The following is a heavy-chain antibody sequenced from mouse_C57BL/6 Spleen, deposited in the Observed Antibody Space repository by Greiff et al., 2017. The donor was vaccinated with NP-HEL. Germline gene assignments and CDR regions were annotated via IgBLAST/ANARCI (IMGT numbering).Heavy chain of an antibody. J-gene: IGHJ2*01. CDR2: ICAGGST. D-gene: IGHD1-3*01. Sequence: QVQLKESGPGLVAPSLSLSIPCTVSGFSLTSYGVHWVRQPPAKGLEWLGVICAGGSTNYNSALMSRLCINKDNSKSQVFLKMNSLQTDDTAMYYCDRLENIWGQGTTLTVSS. V-gene: IGHV2-9*02. CDR1: GFSLTSYG. CDR3: DRLENI.